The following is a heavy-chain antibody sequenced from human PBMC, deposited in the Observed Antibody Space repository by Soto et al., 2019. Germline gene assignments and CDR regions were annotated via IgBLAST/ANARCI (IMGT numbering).Heavy chain of an antibody. Sequence: VGSNLVSWTAAEGNCINHGMSWIRQDPGKGLEWVSAISGSGGSTYYADSVKGRFTISRDNSKNTLYLQMNSLRAEDTAVYYCAKIAVAYFDYWGQGTLVTVSS. D-gene: IGHD6-19*01. CDR1: EGNCINHG. CDR2: ISGSGGST. CDR3: AKIAVAYFDY. V-gene: IGHV3-23*01. J-gene: IGHJ4*02.